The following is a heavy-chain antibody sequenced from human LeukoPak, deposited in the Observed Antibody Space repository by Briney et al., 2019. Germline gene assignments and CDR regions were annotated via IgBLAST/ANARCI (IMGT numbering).Heavy chain of an antibody. J-gene: IGHJ4*02. Sequence: ASVKVSCKASGYTFTSYGISWVRQAPGQGLEWMGWISTYNGDTNYAQNLQGRVTMTTDTSTSTAYKEMRSLRSDDTAVYYCARDCSSTSCYNVYWGQGTLVTVSS. CDR3: ARDCSSTSCYNVY. CDR1: GYTFTSYG. D-gene: IGHD2-2*02. CDR2: ISTYNGDT. V-gene: IGHV1-18*01.